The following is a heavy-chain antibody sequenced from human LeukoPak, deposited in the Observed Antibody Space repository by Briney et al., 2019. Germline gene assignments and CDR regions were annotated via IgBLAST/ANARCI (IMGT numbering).Heavy chain of an antibody. V-gene: IGHV3-23*01. J-gene: IGHJ4*02. Sequence: GGSLRLSCAASGFIFSNYGMNWVRQAPGKGLEWVSGITSRSTTYYADSVKGRFTISSKNSKNNVWQQINNLTTEDATQKYSAKDGNWARFEDWGQGTLVTVSS. D-gene: IGHD7-27*01. CDR3: AKDGNWARFED. CDR1: GFIFSNYG. CDR2: ITSRSTT.